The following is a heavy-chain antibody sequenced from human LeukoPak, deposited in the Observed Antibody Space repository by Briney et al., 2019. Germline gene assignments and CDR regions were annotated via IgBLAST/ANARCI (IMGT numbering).Heavy chain of an antibody. CDR2: ISSSGSTI. D-gene: IGHD1-26*01. CDR1: GFTFSSYE. Sequence: GGSLGLSCAASGFTFSSYEMNWVRQAPGKGLGWVSYISSSGSTIYYADSVKGRFTISRDNSKNTLYLQMNSLRAEDTAVYYCAKGLVGATAYYYYMDVWGKGTTVTISS. V-gene: IGHV3-48*03. J-gene: IGHJ6*03. CDR3: AKGLVGATAYYYYMDV.